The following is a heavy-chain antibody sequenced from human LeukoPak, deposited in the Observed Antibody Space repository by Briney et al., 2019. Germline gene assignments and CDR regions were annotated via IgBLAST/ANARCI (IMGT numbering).Heavy chain of an antibody. V-gene: IGHV4-39*07. CDR2: IYYSGST. CDR1: GVSITYY. CDR3: ARAQGTGLVDY. Sequence: SETLSLTCSVSGVSITYYWVWIRQPPGKGLEWIGSIYYSGSTYYNPSLKSRATLSLDTSNKRFSLKLNSVTAADTAMYYCARAQGTGLVDYWGQGTPVTVSS. D-gene: IGHD2-8*02. J-gene: IGHJ4*02.